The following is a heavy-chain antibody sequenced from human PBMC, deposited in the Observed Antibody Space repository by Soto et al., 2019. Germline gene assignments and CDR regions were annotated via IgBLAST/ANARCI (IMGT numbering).Heavy chain of an antibody. J-gene: IGHJ3*02. Sequence: SVKVSCKASGGTFSSYTISWVRQAPGQGLEWMGRIIPILGIANYAPRFQGRVTITADKSTSTAYMELSSLRSEDTAVYYCAAWDCGGGSCKEGAFDIWGKGTMVTVAS. D-gene: IGHD2-15*01. CDR3: AAWDCGGGSCKEGAFDI. CDR1: GGTFSSYT. CDR2: IIPILGIA. V-gene: IGHV1-69*02.